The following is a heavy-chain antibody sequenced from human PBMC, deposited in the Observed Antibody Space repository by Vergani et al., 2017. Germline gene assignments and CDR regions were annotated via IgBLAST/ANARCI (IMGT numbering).Heavy chain of an antibody. CDR1: GGTFSSYA. Sequence: QVQLVQSGAEVKKPGSSVKVSCKASGGTFSSYAISWVRQAPGQGLEWMGGIIPIFGTANYAQKFQGRVTITADESTSTAYMELSSVRAEDTAVYYCARGAQYGCGDYDWYFDLWGRGTLVTVSS. J-gene: IGHJ2*01. D-gene: IGHD4-17*01. CDR2: IIPIFGTA. CDR3: ARGAQYGCGDYDWYFDL. V-gene: IGHV1-69*01.